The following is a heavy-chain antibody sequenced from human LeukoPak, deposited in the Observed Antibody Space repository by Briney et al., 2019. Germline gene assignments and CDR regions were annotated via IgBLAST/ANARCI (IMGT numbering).Heavy chain of an antibody. J-gene: IGHJ4*02. CDR1: GYTFTSYG. V-gene: IGHV1-18*01. D-gene: IGHD3-3*01. CDR3: ARDEGRYDFWSGYYLLGY. Sequence: ASVKVSCKASGYTFTSYGISWVRQAPGQGLEWMGWISAYNGNTNYAQKLQGRVTMTTDTSTSTAYMELRSLRSDDTAVYYCARDEGRYDFWSGYYLLGYWGQGTLVTVSS. CDR2: ISAYNGNT.